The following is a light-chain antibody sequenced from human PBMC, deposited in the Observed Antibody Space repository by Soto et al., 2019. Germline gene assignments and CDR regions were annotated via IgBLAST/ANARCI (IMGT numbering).Light chain of an antibody. Sequence: EIVLTQSPATLSLSPGESATLSCRASQSVSSYLAWYKQKPGQAPRLLIYDASNRATAIPARFSGSGSGKDFTLTISRLEPEDFAVYYCQRYGSAFGQGTKVDIK. CDR1: QSVSSY. CDR2: DAS. J-gene: IGKJ1*01. CDR3: QRYGSA. V-gene: IGKV3-11*01.